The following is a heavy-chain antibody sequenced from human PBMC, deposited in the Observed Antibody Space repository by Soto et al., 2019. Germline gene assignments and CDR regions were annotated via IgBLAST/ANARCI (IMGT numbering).Heavy chain of an antibody. V-gene: IGHV3-7*01. CDR3: ARGQLVVITWSGP. CDR2: IKQDGSEK. CDR1: GFTFSSYW. Sequence: WGSLRLSCAASGFTFSSYWMSWVRQAPGKGLEWVANIKQDGSEKYYVDSVKGRFTISRDNAKNSLYLQMNSLRAEDTAVYYCARGQLVVITWSGPRGQGTLVTVSS. J-gene: IGHJ5*02. D-gene: IGHD3-22*01.